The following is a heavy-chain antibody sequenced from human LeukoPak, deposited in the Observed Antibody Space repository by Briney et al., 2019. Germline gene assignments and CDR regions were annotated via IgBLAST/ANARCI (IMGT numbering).Heavy chain of an antibody. J-gene: IGHJ6*02. V-gene: IGHV3-30-3*02. CDR1: GFTFSSYA. CDR3: AEAPVASIAAAGSYSYYYYGMGV. D-gene: IGHD6-13*01. Sequence: GGSLRLSCAASGFTFSSYAMHWVRQAPGKGLEWVAVISYDGSNKYYADSVKGRFTISRDNSKNTLYLQMNSLRAEDTAVYYCAEAPVASIAAAGSYSYYYYGMGVWGQGTTVTVSS. CDR2: ISYDGSNK.